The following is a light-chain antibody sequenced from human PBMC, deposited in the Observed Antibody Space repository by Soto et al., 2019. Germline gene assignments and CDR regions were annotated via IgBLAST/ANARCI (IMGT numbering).Light chain of an antibody. Sequence: DIQMTQSPSSLSASVGDRVTITCQASQDISNYLNWYQQKPGKAPKLLIFDESNVETGVPSRFSGSESGTLFADTTHSLQAENIAPYYYQQYEGLPLTFGGGTKTEI. V-gene: IGKV1-33*01. J-gene: IGKJ4*01. CDR2: DES. CDR3: QQYEGLPLT. CDR1: QDISNY.